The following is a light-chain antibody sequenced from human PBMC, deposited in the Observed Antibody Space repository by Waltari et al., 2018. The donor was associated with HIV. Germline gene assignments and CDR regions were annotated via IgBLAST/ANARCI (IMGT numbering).Light chain of an antibody. J-gene: IGLJ1*01. V-gene: IGLV2-14*01. CDR1: SSDVGGYNY. CDR2: DVS. Sequence: QSALTQPASVSGSPGQSIPISCTGTSSDVGGYNYVSWYQQHPGKAPKLMIYDVSKRPSGVSNRFSGSKSGNTASLTISGLQAEDEADYYCSSYTTSSGIFGTGTKVTVL. CDR3: SSYTTSSGI.